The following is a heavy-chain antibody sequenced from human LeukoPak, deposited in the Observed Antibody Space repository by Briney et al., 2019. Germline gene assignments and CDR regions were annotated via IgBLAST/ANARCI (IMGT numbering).Heavy chain of an antibody. CDR1: GFTFSSYW. V-gene: IGHV3-48*04. D-gene: IGHD2-8*01. J-gene: IGHJ3*02. CDR2: ISSSGSTI. CDR3: ATSMAQDVDAFHI. Sequence: GGSLRLSCAASGFTFSSYWMSWVRQAPGKGLEWVSYISSSGSTIYYADSVKGRFTISRDNAKNSLYLQMNNLRAEGTAMFYCATSMAQDVDAFHIWGQGTMVTVSS.